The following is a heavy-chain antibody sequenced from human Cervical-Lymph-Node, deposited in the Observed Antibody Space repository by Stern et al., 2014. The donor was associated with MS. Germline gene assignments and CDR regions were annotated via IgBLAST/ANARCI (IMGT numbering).Heavy chain of an antibody. V-gene: IGHV4-61*02. CDR3: ARQAGYYDNSAYYNY. J-gene: IGHJ4*02. CDR2: IYVRGQT. Sequence: QLQLQESGPGLVKPSQTLSLTCTVSGVSITSSSFYWTWIRQPAGKGLEWIGRIYVRGQTAYNPSLKGRVTMSLAASKNQFSLELASVTADDTAVYYCARQAGYYDNSAYYNYWGQGTLVTVSS. CDR1: GVSITSSSFY. D-gene: IGHD3-22*01.